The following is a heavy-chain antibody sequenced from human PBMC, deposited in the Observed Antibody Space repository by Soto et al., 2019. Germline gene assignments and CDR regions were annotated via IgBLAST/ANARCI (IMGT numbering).Heavy chain of an antibody. CDR3: AVYYGSGKLFDY. D-gene: IGHD3-10*01. J-gene: IGHJ4*02. CDR1: GGSISSGGYS. V-gene: IGHV4-30-2*01. Sequence: PSETLSLTCAVSGGSISSGGYSWSWIRQPPGKGLEWIGYIYHSGTTYYNPSLKSRVTISVDTSKNQFSLKLSSVTAADTAVYYCAVYYGSGKLFDYWGQGTLVTVSS. CDR2: IYHSGTT.